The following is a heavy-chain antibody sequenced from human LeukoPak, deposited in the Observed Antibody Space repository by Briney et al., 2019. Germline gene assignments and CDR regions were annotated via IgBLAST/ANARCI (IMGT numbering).Heavy chain of an antibody. V-gene: IGHV3-48*03. CDR2: ISSSGSI. Sequence: PGGSLRLSCATSGFPFSTYEMDWLRQAPGKGLEGVSYISSSGSIYYTGSVKGRFTISRDNAKNSLYLQMNSLRAKETAIYYCAREGYGGTSDAFDIWGQGTMVTVSS. J-gene: IGHJ3*02. CDR3: AREGYGGTSDAFDI. D-gene: IGHD4-23*01. CDR1: GFPFSTYE.